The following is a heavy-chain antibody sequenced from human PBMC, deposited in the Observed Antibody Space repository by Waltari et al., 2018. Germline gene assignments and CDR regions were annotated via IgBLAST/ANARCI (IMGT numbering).Heavy chain of an antibody. J-gene: IGHJ4*02. CDR2: IGSGGMTI. CDR3: ASLEGTTVIGGY. V-gene: IGHV3-48*04. CDR1: GFSFSNYD. D-gene: IGHD2-21*01. Sequence: EVQLVESGGGLVQSGGSLRLSCTASGFSFSNYDMQWVRQAPGKRLEWVATIGSGGMTIYYADSMKGRVTVSRDNAKNSVHMQMNSLRAGDTAMYYCASLEGTTVIGGYWGQGTLVTVSS.